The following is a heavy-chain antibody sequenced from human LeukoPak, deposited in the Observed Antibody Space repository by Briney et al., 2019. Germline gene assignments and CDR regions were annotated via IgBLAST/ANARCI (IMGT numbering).Heavy chain of an antibody. CDR1: GASISKITHY. CDR2: MYSSWST. CDR3: ALDYYDNSGYPPFDS. D-gene: IGHD3-22*01. V-gene: IGHV4-39*01. Sequence: PSETLSLTCTVSGASISKITHYWGWIRQPPGKGLEWIGSMYSSWSTYYKPSLKSRVTISVDTFKNQFSLNLTSVTAADTAVYFCALDYYDNSGYPPFDSWGQGTLVTVSS. J-gene: IGHJ4*02.